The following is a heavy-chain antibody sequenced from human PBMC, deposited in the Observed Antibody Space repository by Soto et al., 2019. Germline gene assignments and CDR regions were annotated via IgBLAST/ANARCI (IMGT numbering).Heavy chain of an antibody. CDR1: GGSFSGYY. V-gene: IGHV4-34*01. CDR2: INHSVST. D-gene: IGHD3-3*01. CDR3: ARDDGFGVVTPFMDS. Sequence: SETLSLTCAVYGGSFSGYYWSWIRQPPGKGLEWIGEINHSVSTNYNPSLKSRVTISVDTSKNQFSMKLSSVTAADTAVYYCARDDGFGVVTPFMDSWGQGIRVTVSS. J-gene: IGHJ4*02.